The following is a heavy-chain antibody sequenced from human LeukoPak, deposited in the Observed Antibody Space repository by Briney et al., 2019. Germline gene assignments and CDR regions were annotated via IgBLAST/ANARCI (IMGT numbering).Heavy chain of an antibody. D-gene: IGHD3-9*01. CDR3: ARKVGLRYFDGAYYMDV. V-gene: IGHV3-53*01. J-gene: IGHJ6*03. Sequence: GGSLRLSCAASGSTVSSNYMSWVRQAPGKGLEWVSVIYSGGSTYYADSVKGRFTISRDNSKNTLYLQMNSLRAEDTAVYYCARKVGLRYFDGAYYMDVWGKGTTVTVSS. CDR2: IYSGGST. CDR1: GSTVSSNY.